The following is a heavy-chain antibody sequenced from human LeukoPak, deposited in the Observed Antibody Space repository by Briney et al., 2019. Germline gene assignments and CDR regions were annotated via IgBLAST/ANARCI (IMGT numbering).Heavy chain of an antibody. CDR3: ARQTKSSGWDY. J-gene: IGHJ4*02. CDR2: IYYSGST. D-gene: IGHD6-19*01. V-gene: IGHV4-39*01. CDR1: GGSISSSSYY. Sequence: SETLSLTCTVSGGSISSSSYYWGWIRQPPGKGQEWIGSIYYSGSTYYNPSLKSRVTISVDTSKNQFSLKLSSVTAADTAVYYCARQTKSSGWDYWGQGTLVTVSS.